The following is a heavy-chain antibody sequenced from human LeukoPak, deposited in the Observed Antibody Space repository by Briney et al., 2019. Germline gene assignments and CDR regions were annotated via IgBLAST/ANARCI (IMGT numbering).Heavy chain of an antibody. D-gene: IGHD2-21*02. J-gene: IGHJ4*02. CDR1: GFTFTSYV. V-gene: IGHV3-30*02. Sequence: GGSLRPSCAASGFTFTSYVMHWVRQAPGKGLEWVAFIRSDGSNEYYADSVKGRFTISRDNSKNTLYLQMNSLRAEDTAVYYCAKDSSATFFSDYYFDFWGQGTLVTVSS. CDR3: AKDSSATFFSDYYFDF. CDR2: IRSDGSNE.